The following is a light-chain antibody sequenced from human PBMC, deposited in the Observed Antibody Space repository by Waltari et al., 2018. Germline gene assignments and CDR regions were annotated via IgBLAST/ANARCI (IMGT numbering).Light chain of an antibody. CDR3: QQSYSTPRT. J-gene: IGKJ2*01. Sequence: DIQMTQSPSSLSTSVGDRVTITCRASQSISSYLNWYQQKPGKAPKLLIYAASSLQSGVPSRFSGSGSGTDFTLTIGSLQREDFVTYYCQQSYSTPRTFGQGTRLEIK. CDR1: QSISSY. CDR2: AAS. V-gene: IGKV1-39*01.